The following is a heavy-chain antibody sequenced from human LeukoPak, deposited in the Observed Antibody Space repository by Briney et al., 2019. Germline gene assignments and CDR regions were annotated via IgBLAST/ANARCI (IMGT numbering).Heavy chain of an antibody. J-gene: IGHJ4*02. D-gene: IGHD1-14*01. Sequence: SETLSLTCTVSGGSISSYYWTWIRQPPGKGLESIGYIHYNGGTNYNPSLKSRVTLSVDTSKNQISLKLSSVTAADTAVYFCARGTAAASGSFDYWGQGTRVTVSS. CDR2: IHYNGGT. V-gene: IGHV4-59*08. CDR1: GGSISSYY. CDR3: ARGTAAASGSFDY.